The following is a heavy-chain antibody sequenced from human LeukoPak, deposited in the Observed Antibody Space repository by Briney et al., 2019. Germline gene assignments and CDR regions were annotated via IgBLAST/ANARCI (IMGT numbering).Heavy chain of an antibody. Sequence: GGSLRLSCAASGFTFSTYAMHWVCQAPGKGLEWVAVISSDGSNKYYADSVKGRFTISRDNSKNTLYLQMNSLRAEDTAVYYCAREVVYYDSSGYLDIWGQGTLVTVSS. CDR2: ISSDGSNK. CDR1: GFTFSTYA. CDR3: AREVVYYDSSGYLDI. V-gene: IGHV3-30-3*01. J-gene: IGHJ4*02. D-gene: IGHD3-22*01.